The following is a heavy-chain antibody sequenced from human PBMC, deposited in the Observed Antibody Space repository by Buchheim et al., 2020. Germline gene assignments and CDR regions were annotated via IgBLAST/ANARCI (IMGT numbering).Heavy chain of an antibody. CDR2: ISKDGSDK. Sequence: QVQLVESGGGVVQPGGSLRLSCAASGFTFSIYGMDWVRQAPGKGLEWVAVISKDGSDKYYADSVKGRFTISRDNYKNTLALQMNSLRAEDTAVYYCAKSHSSDWYSFDYWGQGTL. J-gene: IGHJ4*02. CDR1: GFTFSIYG. D-gene: IGHD6-19*01. V-gene: IGHV3-30*18. CDR3: AKSHSSDWYSFDY.